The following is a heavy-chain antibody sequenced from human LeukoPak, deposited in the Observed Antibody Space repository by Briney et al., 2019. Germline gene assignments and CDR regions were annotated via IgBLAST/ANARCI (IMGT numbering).Heavy chain of an antibody. V-gene: IGHV4-34*01. J-gene: IGHJ4*02. CDR2: INHSGST. Sequence: PSETLSLTCAVYGGSFSGYYWSWIRQPPGKGLEWIGEINHSGSTNYNPSLKSRVTISVDTSKNQFSLKLSSVTAADTAVYYCARGVASYGSGSYSIHFDYWGQGTLVTASS. CDR1: GGSFSGYY. D-gene: IGHD3-10*01. CDR3: ARGVASYGSGSYSIHFDY.